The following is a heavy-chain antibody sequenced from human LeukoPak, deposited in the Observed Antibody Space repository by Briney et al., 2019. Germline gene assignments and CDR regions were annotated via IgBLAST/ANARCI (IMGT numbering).Heavy chain of an antibody. J-gene: IGHJ6*02. CDR2: ISAYNDNT. CDR1: GYVFTSYG. CDR3: ARADWRGGGIYYYGMDV. V-gene: IGHV1-18*01. D-gene: IGHD3/OR15-3a*01. Sequence: ASVKVSCKASGYVFTSYGINWVRQAPGQGVEWMGWISAYNDNTDYGQKFQVRVTMTADTSTNTAYMELRSLRSDDTAVYYCARADWRGGGIYYYGMDVWGQGTTVTVSS.